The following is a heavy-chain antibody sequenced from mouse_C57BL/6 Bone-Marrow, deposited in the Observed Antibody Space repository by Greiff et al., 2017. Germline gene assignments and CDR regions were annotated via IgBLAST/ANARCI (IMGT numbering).Heavy chain of an antibody. CDR2: IYPGGGYS. CDR3: ARGDYGDY. V-gene: IGHV1-63*01. D-gene: IGHD2-4*01. Sequence: VQLQQSGAELVRPGTSVKMSCKASGYTFTNYWIGWAKQRPGHGLEWIGDIYPGGGYSNSNDKFKGKATMTADKSSSTAYMQFSSLTSEDSAIYYCARGDYGDYWGKGTTLTVSS. J-gene: IGHJ2*01. CDR1: GYTFTNYW.